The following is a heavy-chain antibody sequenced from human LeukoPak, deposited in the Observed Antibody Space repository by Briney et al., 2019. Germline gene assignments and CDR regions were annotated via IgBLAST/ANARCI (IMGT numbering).Heavy chain of an antibody. CDR2: ISYDGSNK. CDR3: ARDASYSSSCGY. J-gene: IGHJ4*02. CDR1: GFTFSSYA. D-gene: IGHD6-13*01. Sequence: SGGSLRLSCAASGFTFSSYAMHWVRQAPGKGLEWVAVISYDGSNKYYADSVKGRFTISRDNSKNTLYLQMNSLRAEDTAVYYCARDASYSSSCGYWGQGTLVTVSS. V-gene: IGHV3-30-3*01.